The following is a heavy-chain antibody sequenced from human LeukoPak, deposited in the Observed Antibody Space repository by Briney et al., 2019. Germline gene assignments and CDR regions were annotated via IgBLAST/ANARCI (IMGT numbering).Heavy chain of an antibody. CDR3: ARRRRTTVTTGYYFDY. J-gene: IGHJ4*02. CDR2: IYTSGST. V-gene: IGHV4-4*09. Sequence: TSETLSLTCTVSGGSISSYYWSWIRQPPGKGLEWIGYIYTSGSTNYNPSLKSRVTISVDTSKNQFSLKLSSVTAADTAVYYCARRRRTTVTTGYYFDYWGQGTLVTVSS. D-gene: IGHD4-17*01. CDR1: GGSISSYY.